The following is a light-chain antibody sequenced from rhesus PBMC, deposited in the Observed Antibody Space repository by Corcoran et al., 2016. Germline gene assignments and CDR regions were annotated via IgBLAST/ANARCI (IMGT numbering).Light chain of an antibody. CDR1: QTIGNY. CDR2: AAS. V-gene: IGKV1-44*03. Sequence: DIQMTQSPSSLSAFVGDRVIITCRASQTIGNYLIWYQQKPGKVPKVLIYAASNLQSGVPFRFSGSGSGTDFTLTISSLQPEDFATYYCQQHNSLPYSFGQGTKVEIK. J-gene: IGKJ2*01. CDR3: QQHNSLPYS.